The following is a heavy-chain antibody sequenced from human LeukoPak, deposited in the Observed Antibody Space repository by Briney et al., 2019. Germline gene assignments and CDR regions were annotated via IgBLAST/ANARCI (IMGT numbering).Heavy chain of an antibody. J-gene: IGHJ4*02. CDR1: GFTFSNYA. Sequence: GASLRLSCAASGFTFSNYAMSWVRQAPGKGLEWVSAIVGSGGSTYYADSVKGRFSISRDNSKNTLFLQMNSLRVEDTALYYCSKWGDYDVLTGYYDTDFWGQGTLVTVSS. CDR2: IVGSGGST. CDR3: SKWGDYDVLTGYYDTDF. D-gene: IGHD3-9*01. V-gene: IGHV3-23*01.